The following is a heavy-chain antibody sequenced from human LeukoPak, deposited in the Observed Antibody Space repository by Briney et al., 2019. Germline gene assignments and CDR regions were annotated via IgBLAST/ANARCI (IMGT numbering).Heavy chain of an antibody. Sequence: GGSLRLSCAASGFTFSTCGMHWVRQAPGKGLEWVAVIWYDGSDQYYADSVKGRFTISRDNSKDTLYLQMNSLRAEDTAVYYCASLIGHTDYYDSSGYSSPFDSWGQGTLVTVSS. V-gene: IGHV3-33*01. CDR1: GFTFSTCG. CDR3: ASLIGHTDYYDSSGYSSPFDS. J-gene: IGHJ4*02. CDR2: IWYDGSDQ. D-gene: IGHD3-22*01.